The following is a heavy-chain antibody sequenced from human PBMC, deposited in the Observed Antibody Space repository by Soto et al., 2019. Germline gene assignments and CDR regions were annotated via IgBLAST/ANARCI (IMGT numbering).Heavy chain of an antibody. D-gene: IGHD2-15*01. J-gene: IGHJ3*02. Sequence: QVQLVQSGAEVKKPGSSVKVSCKASGGTFSSYTISWVRQAPGQGLEWMGRIIPILGIANYAQKFQGRVTITADKSTSTAYMELSSLRSEDTAVYYCARDNRYCSGGSCYNAFDIWGQGTMVTVSS. CDR1: GGTFSSYT. CDR2: IIPILGIA. CDR3: ARDNRYCSGGSCYNAFDI. V-gene: IGHV1-69*08.